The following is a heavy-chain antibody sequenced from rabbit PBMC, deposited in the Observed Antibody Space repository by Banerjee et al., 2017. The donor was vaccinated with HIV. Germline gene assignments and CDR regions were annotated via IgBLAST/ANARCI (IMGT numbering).Heavy chain of an antibody. V-gene: IGHV1S45*01. Sequence: QQQLVESGGGLVKPGASLTLTCKASGFSFSSGYYISWVRQAPGKGLEWIGSIYAGSSGRAYYASWAKGRFTISKTSSTTVTLQMTSLTAADTATYFCARGLLVTDLWGQGTLVTVS. CDR1: GFSFSSGYY. D-gene: IGHD4-2*01. CDR2: IYAGSSGRA. J-gene: IGHJ4*01. CDR3: ARGLLVTDL.